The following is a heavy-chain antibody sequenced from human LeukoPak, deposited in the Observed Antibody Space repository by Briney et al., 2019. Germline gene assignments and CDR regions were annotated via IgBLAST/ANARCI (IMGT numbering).Heavy chain of an antibody. J-gene: IGHJ4*02. CDR2: ISGDGGST. CDR1: GFTFSSYA. D-gene: IGHD5-18*01. CDR3: AKSGRGYSYGNVDY. Sequence: GGSLRLSCAASGFTFSSYAMTWVRQAPGKGLEWVSAISGDGGSTYYADSVKGRFTISRDNSKNTLYLQMNSLRAEDTAVYYCAKSGRGYSYGNVDYWGQGTLVTVSS. V-gene: IGHV3-23*01.